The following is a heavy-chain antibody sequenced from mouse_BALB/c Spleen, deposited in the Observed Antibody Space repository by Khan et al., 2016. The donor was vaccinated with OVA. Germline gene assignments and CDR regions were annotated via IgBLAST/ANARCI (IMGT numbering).Heavy chain of an antibody. CDR2: ISPLAYSI. CDR3: ARGGFAY. CDR1: GFTFIDYG. J-gene: IGHJ3*01. V-gene: IGHV5-15*02. Sequence: EVQLVESGGGLVQPGGSRKLSCAASGFTFIDYGMAWVRQTPGKGPEWIAFISPLAYSIYYADTVTGRFTISRENAKNTLYLEMSSLRSDDTAMXYCARGGFAYWGQGTLVTVSA.